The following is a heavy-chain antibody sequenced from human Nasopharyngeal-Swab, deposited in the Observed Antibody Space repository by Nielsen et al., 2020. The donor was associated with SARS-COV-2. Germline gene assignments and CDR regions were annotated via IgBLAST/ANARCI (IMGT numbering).Heavy chain of an antibody. J-gene: IGHJ4*02. Sequence: WIRQPPGKGLEWVAVIWYDGSNKYYADSVKGRFTISRDNSKNTLYLQMNGLRAEDTAVYYCARDGSGYEYGYYFDYWGQGTLVTVSS. CDR2: IWYDGSNK. CDR3: ARDGSGYEYGYYFDY. V-gene: IGHV3-33*01. D-gene: IGHD5-12*01.